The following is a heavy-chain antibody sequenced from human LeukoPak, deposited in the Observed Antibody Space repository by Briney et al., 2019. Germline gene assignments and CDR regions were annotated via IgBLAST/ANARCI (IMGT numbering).Heavy chain of an antibody. Sequence: SETLSLTCAVYGGSFSGYYWSWIRRPPGKGLEWIGEINHSGSTNYNPSLKSRVTISVDTSKNHLSLKLSSVTAADTAVYYCARDYGPYCTSTSCGIDYWGQGTLVTVSS. CDR3: ARDYGPYCTSTSCGIDY. J-gene: IGHJ4*02. D-gene: IGHD2-2*01. CDR2: INHSGST. CDR1: GGSFSGYY. V-gene: IGHV4-34*01.